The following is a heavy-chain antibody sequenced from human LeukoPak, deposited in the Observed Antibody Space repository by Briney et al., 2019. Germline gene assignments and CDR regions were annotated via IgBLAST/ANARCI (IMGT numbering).Heavy chain of an antibody. CDR3: EATITGGNYYYMDV. CDR1: GFTFSISP. Sequence: PGGSLRLSCAPSGFTFSISPMHCVPHAPEKGLEAVSGISSGGGNTYYAQSVKGRFIISRDNYKNTLYLQMGSLGAEDMAVSYCEATITGGNYYYMDVWGKGTTVTVSS. J-gene: IGHJ6*03. V-gene: IGHV3-64*01. D-gene: IGHD3-3*01. CDR2: ISSGGGNT.